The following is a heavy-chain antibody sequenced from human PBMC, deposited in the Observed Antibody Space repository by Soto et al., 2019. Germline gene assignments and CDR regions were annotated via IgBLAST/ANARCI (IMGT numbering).Heavy chain of an antibody. D-gene: IGHD4-17*01. CDR1: GGTFSSYA. Sequence: QVQLVQSGAEVKKPGSSVKVSCKASGGTFSSYAISWVRQAPGQGLEWMGGIIPIFGTANYAQKFQGRVTITADESTSTAYMELSSLRSEDTAMYYCARVAADDYGYGSRPFDYWGQGTLVTVSS. CDR2: IIPIFGTA. J-gene: IGHJ4*02. V-gene: IGHV1-69*01. CDR3: ARVAADDYGYGSRPFDY.